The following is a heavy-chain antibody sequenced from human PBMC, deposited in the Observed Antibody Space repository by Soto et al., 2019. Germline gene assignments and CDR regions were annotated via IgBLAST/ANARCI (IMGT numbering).Heavy chain of an antibody. J-gene: IGHJ4*02. CDR3: ARVPKNIEVSTILDY. V-gene: IGHV1-46*01. CDR2: INPSDGGA. Sequence: QVQLVQSGAEVKKPGASVKVSCKASGYSFSSYYMHWVRQAPGQGLEWMGMINPSDGGARFTQKFQGRVNMNRDTSKNTVYMELSSLRYEDTAVYYCARVPKNIEVSTILDYWGQGALVTVSS. D-gene: IGHD1-1*01. CDR1: GYSFSSYY.